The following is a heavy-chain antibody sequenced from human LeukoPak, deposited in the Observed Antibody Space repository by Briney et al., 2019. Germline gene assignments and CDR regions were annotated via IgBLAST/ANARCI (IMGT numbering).Heavy chain of an antibody. V-gene: IGHV3-21*01. D-gene: IGHD2-15*01. CDR1: GFTFSDYS. CDR3: ARCSGGTCYSGAHSFYGMDV. CDR2: ISSSSDSI. J-gene: IGHJ6*02. Sequence: GGSLRLSCAASGFTFSDYSMNWVRQAPGKGLEWVSSISSSSDSIYYADSVKGRFTISRYNAKNSLYLQVNSLRAEDTAVYYCARCSGGTCYSGAHSFYGMDVWGQGTTVSVSS.